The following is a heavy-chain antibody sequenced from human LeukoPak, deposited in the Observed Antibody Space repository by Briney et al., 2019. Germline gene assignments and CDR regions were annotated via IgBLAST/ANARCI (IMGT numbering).Heavy chain of an antibody. CDR2: ISGSGGST. V-gene: IGHV3-23*01. D-gene: IGHD5-18*01. CDR3: ATPRGIQLWFPFDY. Sequence: PGGSLRLSCTASGFTFSSSEMNWVRQAPGKGLEWVSAISGSGGSTYYADSVKGRFTISRDNSKNTLYLQMNSLRAEDTAVYYCATPRGIQLWFPFDYWGQGTLVTVSS. J-gene: IGHJ4*02. CDR1: GFTFSSSE.